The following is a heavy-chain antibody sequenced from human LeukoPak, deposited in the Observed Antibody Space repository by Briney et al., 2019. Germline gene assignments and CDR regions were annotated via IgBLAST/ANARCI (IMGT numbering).Heavy chain of an antibody. CDR3: ARGRVFDY. J-gene: IGHJ4*02. CDR1: GGSFSGYY. V-gene: IGHV4-34*01. CDR2: INHSGST. Sequence: SETLSLTCAVYGGSFSGYYWSWIRQPPGKGLEWTGEINHSGSTNYNPSLKSRVTISVDTSKNQFSLKLSSVTAADTAVYYCARGRVFDYWGQGTLVAVSS.